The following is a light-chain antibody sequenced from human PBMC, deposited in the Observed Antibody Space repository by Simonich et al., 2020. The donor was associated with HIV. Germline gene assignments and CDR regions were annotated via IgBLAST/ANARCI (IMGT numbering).Light chain of an antibody. V-gene: IGLV1-51*01. CDR2: DNN. CDR1: SSNIGKNY. CDR3: GTWDSSLGAGV. Sequence: QSVLTQPPSVSAAPGQKVTISCSGSSSNIGKNYVSWYQQLPGTAPKLRIYDNNKRPSGIPDRFSGSKSGTSATLGITGLQTGDEADYYCGTWDSSLGAGVFGGGTQLTVL. J-gene: IGLJ7*01.